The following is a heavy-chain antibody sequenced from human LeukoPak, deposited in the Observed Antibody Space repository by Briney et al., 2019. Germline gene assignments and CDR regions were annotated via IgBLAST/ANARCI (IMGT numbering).Heavy chain of an antibody. CDR1: GFTFSSYE. J-gene: IGHJ6*04. V-gene: IGHV3-48*03. Sequence: GALRLSCAASGFTFSSYEMNWVRQAPGRGLEWVSYISSSGSTIYYADSVKGRFTISRDNAKNSLYLQMNSLRAEDTAVYYCAELGITMIGGVWGKGTTVTISS. CDR3: AELGITMIGGV. D-gene: IGHD3-10*02. CDR2: ISSSGSTI.